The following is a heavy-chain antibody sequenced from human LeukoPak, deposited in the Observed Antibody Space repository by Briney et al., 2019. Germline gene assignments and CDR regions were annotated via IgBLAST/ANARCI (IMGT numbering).Heavy chain of an antibody. D-gene: IGHD3-3*01. J-gene: IGHJ2*01. CDR3: ARGYIGPFGL. Sequence: SGTLSLTCAVYGGSFSGYYWSWIREPPGKGLEWIGEINHSGSTNYNPSLKSRVTISVDTSKNQFSLKLSSVTAADTAVYYCARGYIGPFGLWGRGTLVTVSS. V-gene: IGHV4-34*01. CDR2: INHSGST. CDR1: GGSFSGYY.